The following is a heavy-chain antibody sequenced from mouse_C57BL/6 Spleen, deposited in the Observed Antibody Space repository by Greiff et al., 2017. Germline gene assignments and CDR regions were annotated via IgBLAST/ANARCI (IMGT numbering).Heavy chain of an antibody. V-gene: IGHV1-54*01. CDR3: ARSRGSTTVVADEDAMDY. J-gene: IGHJ4*01. CDR2: INPGSGGT. D-gene: IGHD1-1*01. CDR1: GYAFTNYL. Sequence: VQLQQSGAELVRPGTSVKVSCKASGYAFTNYLIEWVKQRPGQGLEWIGVINPGSGGTNYNEKFKGKATLTADKSSSTAYMQLSSLTSEDSAVYFCARSRGSTTVVADEDAMDYWGQGTSVTVSS.